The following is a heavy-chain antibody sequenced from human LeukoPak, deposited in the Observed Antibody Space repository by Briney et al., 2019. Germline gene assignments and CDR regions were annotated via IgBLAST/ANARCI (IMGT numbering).Heavy chain of an antibody. CDR1: GGSISSSSYY. CDR3: AVPYCRGGYCRVY. J-gene: IGHJ4*02. CDR2: VYYSGGT. D-gene: IGHD2-15*01. Sequence: SETLSLTCTVSGGSISSSSYYWGWIRQPPGKGLEWLGSVYYSGGTYYHPSLKSRVTISLDTSKNQFSLKLSSVTATDTAVYHCAVPYCRGGYCRVYWGQGTLVAVSS. V-gene: IGHV4-39*01.